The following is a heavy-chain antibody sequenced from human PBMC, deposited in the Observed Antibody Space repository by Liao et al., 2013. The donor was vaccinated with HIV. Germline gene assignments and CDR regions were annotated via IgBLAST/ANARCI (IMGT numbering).Heavy chain of an antibody. Sequence: QEQLQQWGAGLLKPSETLSLTCAVYGGSLSGYYWSWLRQPPGKALEWIGEINHNGGTKYNPSLKSRVTISMDTSKNQYSLKLSSVTAADTSVYYCARDSRTFYDTSGFRFWYFVLWAVAPWSLSPQ. CDR2: INHNGGT. J-gene: IGHJ2*01. CDR1: GGSLSGYY. V-gene: IGHV4-34*01. CDR3: ARDSRTFYDTSGFRFWYFVL. D-gene: IGHD3-22*01.